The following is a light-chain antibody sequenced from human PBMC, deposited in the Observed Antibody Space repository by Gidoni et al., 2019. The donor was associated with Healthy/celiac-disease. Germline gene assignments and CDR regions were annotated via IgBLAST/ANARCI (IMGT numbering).Light chain of an antibody. V-gene: IGKV1-5*01. CDR2: DAS. CDR1: QSISSW. Sequence: DIQMTQSPSTLSASVGDRVTITCRASQSISSWLAWYQQKPGKAPKLLIYDASSLESGVPARFSGSGAGTEFTLTISSLQPDDFATYYCQQYNSYPLTFGGGTKVEIK. CDR3: QQYNSYPLT. J-gene: IGKJ4*01.